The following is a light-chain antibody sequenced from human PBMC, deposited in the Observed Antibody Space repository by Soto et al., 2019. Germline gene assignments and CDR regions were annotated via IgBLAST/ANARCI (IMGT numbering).Light chain of an antibody. CDR3: CSFAGSYTLV. CDR1: SSDIGNYQS. J-gene: IGLJ2*01. CDR2: EVT. V-gene: IGLV2-23*02. Sequence: QSALTQPASVSGSPGQSITISCTGTSSDIGNYQSVSWYQHHPGRAPKLILYEVTKRPSGVSNRLSGYKSGDTASLTISGLQAEDESDYYCCSFAGSYTLVFGGGTKVTVL.